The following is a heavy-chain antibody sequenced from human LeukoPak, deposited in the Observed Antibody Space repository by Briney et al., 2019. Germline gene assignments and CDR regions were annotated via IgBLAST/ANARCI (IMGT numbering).Heavy chain of an antibody. V-gene: IGHV1-24*01. CDR3: ATGLAAGTSPSQH. D-gene: IGHD6-13*01. CDR1: GYTLTELS. Sequence: ASVKVSCKVSGYTLTELSMHWVRQAPGKGLEWMGGFDPEDGDTIYAQKFQGRVTMTEDTSTDTAYMELSSLRSEDTAVYYCATGLAAGTSPSQHWGQGTLVTVSS. CDR2: FDPEDGDT. J-gene: IGHJ1*01.